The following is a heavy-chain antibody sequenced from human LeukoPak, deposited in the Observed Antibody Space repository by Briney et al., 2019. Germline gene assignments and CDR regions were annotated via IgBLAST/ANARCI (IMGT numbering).Heavy chain of an antibody. CDR3: ARRDTYYDFWSGYHNWFDP. V-gene: IGHV4-38-2*01. D-gene: IGHD3-3*01. CDR2: IYHSGST. Sequence: SETLSLTCAVSGYSISSGYYWGWIRQPPGKGLEWIGSIYHSGSTYYNPSLKSRVTISVDTSKNQFSLKLSSVSAADTAVYYCARRDTYYDFWSGYHNWFDPWGQGTLVTVSS. CDR1: GYSISSGYY. J-gene: IGHJ5*02.